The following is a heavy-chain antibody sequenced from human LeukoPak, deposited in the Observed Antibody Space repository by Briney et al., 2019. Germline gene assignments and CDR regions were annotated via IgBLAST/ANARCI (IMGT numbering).Heavy chain of an antibody. CDR1: GFTFSSYS. CDR2: ISSSSSTI. V-gene: IGHV3-48*01. J-gene: IGHJ4*02. D-gene: IGHD3-10*01. CDR3: AASYGSGSYYNV. Sequence: KPGGSLRLSCAASGFTFSSYSMNWVRQAPGKGLEWVSYISSSSSTIYYADSVKGRFTISRDNAKNSLYLQMNSLRAEDTAVYYCAASYGSGSYYNVWGQGTLVTVSS.